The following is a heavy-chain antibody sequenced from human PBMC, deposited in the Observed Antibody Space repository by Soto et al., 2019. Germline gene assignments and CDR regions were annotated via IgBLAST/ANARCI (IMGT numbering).Heavy chain of an antibody. V-gene: IGHV1-8*01. CDR1: GYTFTSYD. CDR3: AITGGTGSQDF. D-gene: IGHD2-8*02. Sequence: QVQLVQSGAEVKKPGASVKVSCKASGYTFTSYDINWVRQATGQGLEWKGWMNANSRNTGYAQKFQGRLNMTWNTSISTAYMELTSLRSEYRAVYYCAITGGTGSQDFWGQGTPVTVSS. CDR2: MNANSRNT. J-gene: IGHJ4*02.